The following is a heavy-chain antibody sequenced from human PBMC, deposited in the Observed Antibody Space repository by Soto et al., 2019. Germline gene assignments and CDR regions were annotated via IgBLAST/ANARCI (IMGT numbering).Heavy chain of an antibody. CDR3: ARDEGNKWNDGGWFDP. Sequence: QVQLVQSGAEVKKPGASVKVSCKSSGYTFTSYGISWVRQAPGQGLEWMGWISGYNGNTNYAQKLQGRVTMTTDTSTSTAYMELRSLRSDDTAVYYCARDEGNKWNDGGWFDPWGQGTLVTVSS. CDR1: GYTFTSYG. V-gene: IGHV1-18*01. D-gene: IGHD1-1*01. J-gene: IGHJ5*02. CDR2: ISGYNGNT.